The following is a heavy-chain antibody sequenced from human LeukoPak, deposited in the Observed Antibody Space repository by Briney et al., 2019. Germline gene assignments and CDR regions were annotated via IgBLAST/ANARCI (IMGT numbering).Heavy chain of an antibody. V-gene: IGHV3-21*01. CDR1: GFTFSSYS. CDR2: ISSSSSYI. CDR3: ARDLGYEVAGPIDY. Sequence: GGSLRLSCAASGFTFSSYSMNWVRQAPGKGLEWVSSISSSSSYIYYAGSVKGRFTISRDNAKNSLYLQMNSLRAEDTAVYYCARDLGYEVAGPIDYWGQGTLVTVSS. J-gene: IGHJ4*02. D-gene: IGHD2-15*01.